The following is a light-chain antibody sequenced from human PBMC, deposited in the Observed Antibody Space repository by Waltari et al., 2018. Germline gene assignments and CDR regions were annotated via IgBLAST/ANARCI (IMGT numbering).Light chain of an antibody. Sequence: SYVVTQSPSVSVAPGETARITCGGDNIGSKSVHWYQQRPGQAPVLVISFDGDRPSGNPERFHGSNYGNPATLTISWVEAEDEADYYYLVWHSTIDHQGVFGGGTKLTVL. V-gene: IGLV3-21*04. CDR1: NIGSKS. CDR3: LVWHSTIDHQGV. CDR2: FDG. J-gene: IGLJ2*01.